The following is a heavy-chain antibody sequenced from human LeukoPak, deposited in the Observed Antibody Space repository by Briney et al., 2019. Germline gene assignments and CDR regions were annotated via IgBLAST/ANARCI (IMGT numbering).Heavy chain of an antibody. CDR3: ARGTGADYYDSSGPDAFDI. J-gene: IGHJ3*02. V-gene: IGHV3-53*01. CDR1: GFTVSSNY. CDR2: IYSGGST. D-gene: IGHD3-22*01. Sequence: GGSLRLSCAASGFTVSSNYMSWVRQAPGKGLEWVSVIYSGGSTYYADSVKGRFTISRDNSKNTLYLQMNSLRAEDTAVYCCARGTGADYYDSSGPDAFDIWGQGTMVTVSS.